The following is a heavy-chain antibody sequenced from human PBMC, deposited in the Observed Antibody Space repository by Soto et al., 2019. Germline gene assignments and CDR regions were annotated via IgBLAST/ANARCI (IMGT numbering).Heavy chain of an antibody. D-gene: IGHD4-17*01. CDR3: AYGDSRGPFDS. J-gene: IGHJ4*02. V-gene: IGHV4-59*01. CDR2: IYNSGST. CDR1: GGSISSYC. Sequence: SETRSRTCTVSGGSISSYCWSWSRQPPGKGLEWIGYIYNSGSTNYNPSLKSRVTISVDTSKNQFSLKLSSVTAADTAVYYCAYGDSRGPFDSWGQGTLVTSPQ.